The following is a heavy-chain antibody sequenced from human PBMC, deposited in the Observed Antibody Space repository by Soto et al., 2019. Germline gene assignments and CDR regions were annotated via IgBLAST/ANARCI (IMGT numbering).Heavy chain of an antibody. CDR2: ISGSGGST. J-gene: IGHJ4*02. D-gene: IGHD6-19*01. CDR3: AKVNSSGPNY. CDR1: GGSISSGGYY. Sequence: ETLSLTCTVSGGSISSGGYYWSWVRQAPGKGLEWVSAISGSGGSTYYADSVKGRFTISRDNSKNTLYLQMNSLRAEDTAVYYCAKVNSSGPNYWGQGTLVTVSS. V-gene: IGHV3-23*01.